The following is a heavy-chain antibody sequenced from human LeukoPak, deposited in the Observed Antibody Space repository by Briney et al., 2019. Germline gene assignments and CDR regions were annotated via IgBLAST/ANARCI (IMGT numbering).Heavy chain of an antibody. D-gene: IGHD2-21*02. V-gene: IGHV4-34*01. J-gene: IGHJ5*02. Sequence: KSSETLCLTCAVYGGSFSGYYWSWIRQPPGKGLEWIGEINHSGSTNYNPSLKSRVTISVDTSKNQFSLKLSSVTAADTAVYYCARGYDCGGDCYSGWFDPWGQGTLVTVSS. CDR3: ARGYDCGGDCYSGWFDP. CDR1: GGSFSGYY. CDR2: INHSGST.